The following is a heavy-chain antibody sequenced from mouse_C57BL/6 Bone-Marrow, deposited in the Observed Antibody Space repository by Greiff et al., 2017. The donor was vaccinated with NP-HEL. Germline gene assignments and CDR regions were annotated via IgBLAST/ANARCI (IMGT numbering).Heavy chain of an antibody. D-gene: IGHD1-1*01. CDR1: GFTFSSYG. CDR3: ARRGYYGSSSSFAY. CDR2: ISSGGSYT. Sequence: EVKLVESGGDLVKPGGSLKLSCAASGFTFSSYGMSWVRQTPDKRLEWVATISSGGSYTYYPDSVKGRFTISRDNAKNTLYLQMSSLKSEDTAMYYCARRGYYGSSSSFAYWGQGTLVTVSA. V-gene: IGHV5-6*02. J-gene: IGHJ3*01.